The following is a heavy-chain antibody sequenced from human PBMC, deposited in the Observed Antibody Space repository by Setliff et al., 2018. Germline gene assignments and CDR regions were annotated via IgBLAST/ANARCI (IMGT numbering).Heavy chain of an antibody. CDR3: ARAMVRGVITPV. CDR2: IYSSGST. Sequence: SETLSLTCTVSGGSINSDTYYWSWIRQPVGKGLEWIGRIYSSGSTDYNPSLKSRVTISGDPSKNQFSLYLRSVAAADTAVYYCARAMVRGVITPVWGQGTLVTVSS. CDR1: GGSINSDTYY. V-gene: IGHV4-61*02. D-gene: IGHD3-10*01. J-gene: IGHJ4*02.